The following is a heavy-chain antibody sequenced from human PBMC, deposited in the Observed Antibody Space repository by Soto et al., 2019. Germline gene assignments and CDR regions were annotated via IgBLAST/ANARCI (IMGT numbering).Heavy chain of an antibody. D-gene: IGHD6-13*01. CDR3: AKGRRIAAATGFFDY. Sequence: GGSLRLSGAASGFTFSSYAMSWVRQAPGKGREGVSAISGLGGSTYYADSVKGRFTISSDNSKNTLYLQMNSLSAEDNAVYYCAKGRRIAAATGFFDYWGQGTLVTVSS. V-gene: IGHV3-23*01. CDR2: ISGLGGST. CDR1: GFTFSSYA. J-gene: IGHJ4*02.